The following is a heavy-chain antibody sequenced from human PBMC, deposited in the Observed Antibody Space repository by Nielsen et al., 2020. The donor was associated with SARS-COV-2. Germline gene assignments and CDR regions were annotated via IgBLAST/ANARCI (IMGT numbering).Heavy chain of an antibody. CDR1: GYTFTSYG. D-gene: IGHD6-19*01. J-gene: IGHJ5*02. Sequence: ASVKVSCKASGYTFTSYGISWVRQAPGQGLEWMGWINTNTGNPTYAQGFTGRFVFSLDTSVSTAYLQISSLKAEDTAVYYCARESWLPPNWFDPWGQGTLVTVSS. CDR3: ARESWLPPNWFDP. CDR2: INTNTGNP. V-gene: IGHV7-4-1*02.